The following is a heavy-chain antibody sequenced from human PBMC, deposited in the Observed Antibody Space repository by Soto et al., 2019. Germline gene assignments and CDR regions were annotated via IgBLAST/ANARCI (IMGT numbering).Heavy chain of an antibody. V-gene: IGHV3-30*18. CDR1: GFTLKKHG. J-gene: IGHJ4*02. Sequence: GGAPRLSCAAPGFTLKKHGKHPGPPGPRKALEWVAVISHDATDERYADSVKGRFTISRDSSKNTVSLEMTSLRAEDTAVYYCAKGGRQWLVTSDFNYWGQGALVAVSS. CDR3: AKGGRQWLVTSDFNY. D-gene: IGHD6-19*01. CDR2: ISHDATDE.